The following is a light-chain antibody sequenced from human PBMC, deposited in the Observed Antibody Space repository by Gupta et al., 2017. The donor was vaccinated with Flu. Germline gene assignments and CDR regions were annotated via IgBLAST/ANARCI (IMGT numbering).Light chain of an antibody. V-gene: IGKV3-20*01. Sequence: EIVLTQSPGTLSLSPGERATSSCRASQSISSNYLAWYQQKPGQAPRLLIYAASSMATGRTDRFSASGAGTDGHLTISRRAPEDFDLYYCQPEGSEHPSFTFGRWTXVE. CDR3: QPEGSEHPSFT. CDR1: QSISSNY. CDR2: AAS. J-gene: IGKJ4*01.